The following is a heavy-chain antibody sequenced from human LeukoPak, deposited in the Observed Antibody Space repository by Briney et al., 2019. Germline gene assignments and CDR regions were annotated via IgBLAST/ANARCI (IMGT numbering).Heavy chain of an antibody. Sequence: GGSLRLSCAASGFTFRNYVIHWVRQAPGKGLEWVAVTSSDLNVKLYADSVKGRFTISRDNSRSTLYLQMNSLRPEDTAVYYCAREGYYGSGSPPSLYFDYWGQGTLVTVSS. CDR1: GFTFRNYV. D-gene: IGHD3-10*01. J-gene: IGHJ4*02. CDR2: TSSDLNVK. CDR3: AREGYYGSGSPPSLYFDY. V-gene: IGHV3-30-3*01.